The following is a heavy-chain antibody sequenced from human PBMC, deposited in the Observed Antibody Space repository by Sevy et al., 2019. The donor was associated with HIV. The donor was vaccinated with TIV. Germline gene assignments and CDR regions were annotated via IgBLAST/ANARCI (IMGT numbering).Heavy chain of an antibody. V-gene: IGHV4-59*08. CDR3: ARHGSQTSQPLDL. J-gene: IGHJ4*02. CDR2: IHYSGRT. D-gene: IGHD6-13*01. CDR1: GGSISGYY. Sequence: SETLSLTCAVSGGSISGYYWGWIRQPPGKGLEFIGWIHYSGRTNYNPSVSSRVTISVDTSRNQLSLKLYSLTAADTAVYYCARHGSQTSQPLDLWGQGTLVTVSS.